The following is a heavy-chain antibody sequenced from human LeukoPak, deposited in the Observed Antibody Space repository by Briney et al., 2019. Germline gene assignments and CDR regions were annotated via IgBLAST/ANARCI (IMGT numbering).Heavy chain of an antibody. J-gene: IGHJ6*02. V-gene: IGHV1-46*01. Sequence: GASVKVSCMASGYTFTSYYMHWVRQAPGQGLEWMGIINPSGGSTSYAQKFQGRVTMTRDTSTSTVYMELSSLRSEDTAVYYCARSLDYYGSGSYSDYYYGMDVWGQGTTVTVSS. CDR2: INPSGGST. CDR1: GYTFTSYY. D-gene: IGHD3-10*01. CDR3: ARSLDYYGSGSYSDYYYGMDV.